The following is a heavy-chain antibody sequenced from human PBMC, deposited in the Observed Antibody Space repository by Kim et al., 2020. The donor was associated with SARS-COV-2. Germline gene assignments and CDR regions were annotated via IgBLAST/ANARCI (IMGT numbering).Heavy chain of an antibody. J-gene: IGHJ4*02. Sequence: SVKVSCKASGGTFSSYAISWVRQAPGQGLEWMGGIIPIFGTANYAQKFQGRVTITADESTSTDYMELSSLSSEDTAVYYCARAVRELWFEQNYFDYWGQGTPDTVSS. V-gene: IGHV1-69*13. CDR3: ARAVRELWFEQNYFDY. CDR2: IIPIFGTA. CDR1: GGTFSSYA. D-gene: IGHD3-10*01.